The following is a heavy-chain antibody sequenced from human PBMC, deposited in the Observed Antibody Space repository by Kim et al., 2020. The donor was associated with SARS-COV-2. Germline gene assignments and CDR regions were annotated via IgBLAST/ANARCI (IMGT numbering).Heavy chain of an antibody. CDR2: ISYDGSNK. Sequence: GGSLRLSCAASGFTFSSYGMHWVRQAPGKGLEWVAVISYDGSNKYYADSVKGRFTISRDNSKNTLYLQMNSLRAEDTAVYYCAKDGGHYVWGSYRHYDYWGQGTLVTVSS. D-gene: IGHD3-16*02. CDR1: GFTFSSYG. V-gene: IGHV3-30*18. CDR3: AKDGGHYVWGSYRHYDY. J-gene: IGHJ4*02.